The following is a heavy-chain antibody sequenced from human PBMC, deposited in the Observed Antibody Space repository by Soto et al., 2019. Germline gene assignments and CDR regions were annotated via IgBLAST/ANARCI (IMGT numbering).Heavy chain of an antibody. V-gene: IGHV3-48*02. CDR1: GFTFSSYS. CDR2: ISSSSSTI. D-gene: IGHD5-12*01. Sequence: GGSLRLSCAASGFTFSSYSMNWVRQAPGKGLEWVSYISSSSSTIYYADSVKGRFTISRDNAKNSLYLQMNSLRDEDTAVYYCATEWLRSDYYYGMDVWGQGTTVTVSS. J-gene: IGHJ6*02. CDR3: ATEWLRSDYYYGMDV.